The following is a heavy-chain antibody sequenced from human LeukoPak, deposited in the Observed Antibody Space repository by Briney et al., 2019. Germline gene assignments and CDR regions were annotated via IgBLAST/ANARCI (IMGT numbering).Heavy chain of an antibody. V-gene: IGHV4-59*08. J-gene: IGHJ6*02. CDR2: IHYSGST. D-gene: IGHD5-18*01. CDR1: DGSISTFY. Sequence: PSETLSLTCIVSDGSISTFYWSWIRQPPGKGLEWIGYIHYSGSTNYNPSLKSRVTISVDTSKNQFSLKLSSVTAADTAVYYCASAHDIQLWSGYYYYGMDVWGQGTTVTVSS. CDR3: ASAHDIQLWSGYYYYGMDV.